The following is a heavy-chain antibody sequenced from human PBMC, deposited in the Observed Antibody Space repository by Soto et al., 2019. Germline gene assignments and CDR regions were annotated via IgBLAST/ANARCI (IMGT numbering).Heavy chain of an antibody. V-gene: IGHV4-39*01. CDR3: ARGYGRNFDY. CDR1: GGSISASSYY. D-gene: IGHD5-18*01. Sequence: SETLSLTCTVSGGSISASSYYWGWIRQPPGKGLEWIGSMDYSGSTYYNPSLKSRVTISVDTSKNQFSLKLSSLTAADTAVYYCARGYGRNFDYWGQGTLVTVSS. J-gene: IGHJ4*02. CDR2: MDYSGST.